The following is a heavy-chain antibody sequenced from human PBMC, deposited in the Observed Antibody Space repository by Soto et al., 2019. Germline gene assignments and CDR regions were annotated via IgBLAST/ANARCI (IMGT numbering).Heavy chain of an antibody. V-gene: IGHV1-24*01. J-gene: IGHJ4*01. CDR1: GHTLTDFS. D-gene: IGHD1-1*01. CDR2: FDPEDGET. CDR3: AAGGTRWLQSPLDY. Sequence: QVQPVQSGAEVKKPGASVKVSCKVSGHTLTDFSMHWVRQAPGKGLEWMGGFDPEDGETIYAQRFQGRAIMTEDTSTDSAYMELSSLRSEDTAGYYCAAGGTRWLQSPLDYWGHGTLVTVSS.